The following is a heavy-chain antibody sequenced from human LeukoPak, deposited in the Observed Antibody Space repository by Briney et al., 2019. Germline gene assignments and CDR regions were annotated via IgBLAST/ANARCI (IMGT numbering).Heavy chain of an antibody. CDR3: ARYIVVVPAASYYYYGMDV. CDR2: INPNSGGT. V-gene: IGHV1-2*02. Sequence: GASVKVSCKASGYTFTGYYMHWVRQAPGQGLEWMGWINPNSGGTNYAQKLQGRVTMTTDTSTSTAYMELRSLRSDDTAVYYCARYIVVVPAASYYYYGMDVWGQGTTVTVSS. J-gene: IGHJ6*02. CDR1: GYTFTGYY. D-gene: IGHD2-2*01.